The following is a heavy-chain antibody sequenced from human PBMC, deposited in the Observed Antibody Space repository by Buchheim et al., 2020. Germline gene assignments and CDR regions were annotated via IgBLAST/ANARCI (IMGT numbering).Heavy chain of an antibody. CDR1: GFTFSDYY. CDR3: ARDRVSRRIVLVPGASNWFDP. J-gene: IGHJ5*02. V-gene: IGHV3-11*01. Sequence: VQLLESGGGLVKPGGSLRLSCAASGFTFSDYYMSWIRQAPGKGLEWVSYIGSSGSTIYYADSVKGRFTISRDNAKNSLYLQMDSLRAEDTAVYYCARDRVSRRIVLVPGASNWFDPWGQGTL. CDR2: IGSSGSTI. D-gene: IGHD2-2*01.